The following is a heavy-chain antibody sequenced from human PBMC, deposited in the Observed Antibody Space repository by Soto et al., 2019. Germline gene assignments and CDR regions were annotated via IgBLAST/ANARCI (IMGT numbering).Heavy chain of an antibody. CDR2: INHSGST. CDR3: ARPPMVETATFNY. J-gene: IGHJ4*02. D-gene: IGHD2-15*01. CDR1: GGSFSGYS. V-gene: IGHV4-34*01. Sequence: QVQLQQWGAGLLKPSETLSLTCAVYGGSFSGYSWTWIRQPPGKGLEWIGEINHSGSTNYNPSLKSRVTISVDTSKNQFSLKLSSVTAADTAVYYCARPPMVETATFNYWGQGNLVTVSS.